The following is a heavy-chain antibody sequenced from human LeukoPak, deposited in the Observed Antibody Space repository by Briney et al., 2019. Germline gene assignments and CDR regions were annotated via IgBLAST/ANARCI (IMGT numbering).Heavy chain of an antibody. CDR1: GFTFSSYS. CDR3: ARDSSGPSY. J-gene: IGHJ4*01. V-gene: IGHV3-21*04. D-gene: IGHD1-26*01. CDR2: ISSSSSYI. Sequence: PGGSLRLSCAAAGFTFSSYSMNWVRQAPGKGLEWVSSISSSSSYIYYADSVKGRFTISRDNSKNTLYLQMNSLRAEDTAVYFCARDSSGPSYWGQGTLVTVSS.